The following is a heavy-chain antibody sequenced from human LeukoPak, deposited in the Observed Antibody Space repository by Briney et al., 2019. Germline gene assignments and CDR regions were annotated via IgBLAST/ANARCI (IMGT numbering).Heavy chain of an antibody. D-gene: IGHD1-26*01. J-gene: IGHJ5*02. CDR2: ISSNGGST. V-gene: IGHV3-64*01. Sequence: GSLRLSCAASGFTFSSYAMHWVRQAPGKGLEYVSAISSNGGSTYYANSVKGRFTISRDNSKNTLYLQMGSLRAEDMAVYYCARERARGGFDPWGQGTLVTVSS. CDR1: GFTFSSYA. CDR3: ARERARGGFDP.